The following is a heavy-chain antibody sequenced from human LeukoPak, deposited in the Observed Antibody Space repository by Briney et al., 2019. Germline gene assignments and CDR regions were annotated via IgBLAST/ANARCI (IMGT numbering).Heavy chain of an antibody. CDR1: GFIFDDYG. CDR3: ARGDPYSSSSGFGY. V-gene: IGHV3-20*04. Sequence: GGSLRLSCAASGFIFDDYGMSWVRQAPGKGLEWVSVINWNGGSTGYADSVKGRFTISRDNAKNSLYLQMNSLRAEDTALYYCARGDPYSSSSGFGYWGQGTLVTVSS. J-gene: IGHJ4*02. CDR2: INWNGGST. D-gene: IGHD6-6*01.